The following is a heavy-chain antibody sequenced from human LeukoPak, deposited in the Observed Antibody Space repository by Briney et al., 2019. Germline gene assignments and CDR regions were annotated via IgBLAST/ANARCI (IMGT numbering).Heavy chain of an antibody. CDR1: GFIFSSYG. J-gene: IGHJ4*02. CDR2: IRYDGSNK. Sequence: GGSLRLTCAASGFIFSSYGMCWVRQAPGKGLEWVAFIRYDGSNKYYADSVKGRFTISRDNSKNTLYLQMNSLRAEDTAVYYCAKDSRHRIVGTTTFLDYWGQGTLVTVSS. CDR3: AKDSRHRIVGTTTFLDY. V-gene: IGHV3-30*02. D-gene: IGHD1-26*01.